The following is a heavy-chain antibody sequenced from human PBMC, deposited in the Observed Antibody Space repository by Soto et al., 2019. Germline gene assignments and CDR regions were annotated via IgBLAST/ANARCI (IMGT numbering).Heavy chain of an antibody. J-gene: IGHJ4*02. D-gene: IGHD2-15*01. CDR1: GFTFSSYA. CDR2: ISGSGGGT. CDR3: AKKIGFFSGGSCYPGIPYYFDY. Sequence: GSLRLSCAASGFTFSSYAMSWVRQAPGKGLEWVSAISGSGGGTYYADSVKGRFTISRDNSKNTLYLQMNSLRAEDTAVYYCAKKIGFFSGGSCYPGIPYYFDYWGKGTLVTVSS. V-gene: IGHV3-23*01.